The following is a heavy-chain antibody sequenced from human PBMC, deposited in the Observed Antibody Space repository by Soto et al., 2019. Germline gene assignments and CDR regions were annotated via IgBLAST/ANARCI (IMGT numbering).Heavy chain of an antibody. CDR2: IYWDDDK. D-gene: IGHD2-21*01. CDR3: AHRECGGDCYSVTYFDY. CDR1: GFSLSTSGVG. Sequence: SGPTLVKPTQTLTLTCTFSGFSLSTSGVGVGWIRQPPGKALEWLALIYWDDDKRYSPSLKSRLTITKDTSKNQVVLTMTNMDPVDTATYYCAHRECGGDCYSVTYFDYWGQGTLVTVSS. J-gene: IGHJ4*02. V-gene: IGHV2-5*02.